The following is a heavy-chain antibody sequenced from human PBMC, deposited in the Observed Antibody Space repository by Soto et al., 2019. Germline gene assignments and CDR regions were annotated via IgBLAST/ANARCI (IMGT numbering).Heavy chain of an antibody. CDR2: ISTNSGHT. D-gene: IGHD3-16*02. J-gene: IGHJ5*02. CDR1: GYTFTNYG. Sequence: QVQLVQSGAEVKKPGASVKVSCKASGYTFTNYGISWVRQAPGQGLEWMGWISTNSGHTDYAQNLRCRVTMTTDTSTTTAYMELRSLRSDDTAVYYCAREEYRQLDHWGQGTLVTVSS. V-gene: IGHV1-18*04. CDR3: AREEYRQLDH.